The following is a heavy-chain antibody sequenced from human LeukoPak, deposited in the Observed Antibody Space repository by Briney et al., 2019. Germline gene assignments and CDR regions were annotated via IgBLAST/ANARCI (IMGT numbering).Heavy chain of an antibody. CDR1: TFTFSSYT. CDR3: ARASDHDWGSYRWDAFDI. Sequence: PGGSLRLSCAASTFTFSSYTMNWVRQAPGTGLEWVSSISSSGSYIYYADSLKGRFTVSRDNARKSLYLQMNSLRAEGTAVYYCARASDHDWGSYRWDAFDIWGQGTVVTVSS. D-gene: IGHD3-16*02. J-gene: IGHJ3*02. CDR2: ISSSGSYI. V-gene: IGHV3-21*01.